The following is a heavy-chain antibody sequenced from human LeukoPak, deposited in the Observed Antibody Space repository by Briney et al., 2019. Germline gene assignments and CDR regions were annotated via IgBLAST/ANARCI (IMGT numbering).Heavy chain of an antibody. D-gene: IGHD3-3*01. Sequence: PGGSLRLSCAASGFTFSSYGMHWVHQAPGKGLEWVAFIRYDGSNKYYADSVKGRFTISRDNPKNTLYLQMNSLRAEDTAVYYCAKTGRVLRFLEWLDYWGQGTLVTVSS. V-gene: IGHV3-30*02. CDR3: AKTGRVLRFLEWLDY. J-gene: IGHJ4*02. CDR2: IRYDGSNK. CDR1: GFTFSSYG.